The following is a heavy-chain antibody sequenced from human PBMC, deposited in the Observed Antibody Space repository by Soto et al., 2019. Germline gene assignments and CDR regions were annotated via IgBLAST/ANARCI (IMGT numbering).Heavy chain of an antibody. J-gene: IGHJ3*02. V-gene: IGHV2-5*01. CDR3: AHSVYDSSAYYVPDAFAI. CDR1: GFSLSTSGVG. Sequence: QITLKESGPTLVKPTQPLTLTCTFSGFSLSTSGVGVGWIRQPPGKALEWLALIYWNDDKRYSPSLKSRLTITKDTSKNQVVLTMTNMDPVDTATYYCAHSVYDSSAYYVPDAFAIWGQGTRVTVSS. CDR2: IYWNDDK. D-gene: IGHD3-22*01.